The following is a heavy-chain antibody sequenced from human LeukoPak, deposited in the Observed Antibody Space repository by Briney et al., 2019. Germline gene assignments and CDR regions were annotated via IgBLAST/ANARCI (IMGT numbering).Heavy chain of an antibody. J-gene: IGHJ2*01. V-gene: IGHV4-59*01. CDR2: IYYSGST. CDR3: ARDRWDTIFRYFDF. CDR1: GGSISSYY. Sequence: SETLSLTCTVSGGSISSYYWSWIRQPPGKGLEWIGYIYYSGSTNYNPSLKSRVTISVDTSKNQFSLKLSSVTAADTAVYYCARDRWDTIFRYFDFWGRGTLVTVSS. D-gene: IGHD3-9*01.